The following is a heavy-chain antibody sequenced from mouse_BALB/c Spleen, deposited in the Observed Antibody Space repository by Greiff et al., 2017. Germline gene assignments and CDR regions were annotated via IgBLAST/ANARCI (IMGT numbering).Heavy chain of an antibody. V-gene: IGHV3-6*02. J-gene: IGHJ4*01. CDR3: AREGVYYGKSYYAMDY. Sequence: EVQLVESGPGLVKPSQSLSLTCSVTGYSITSGYYWNWIRQFPGNKLEWMGYISYDGSNNYNPSLTNRISITRDTYKYQFFLKLNSVTTEDTATYYCAREGVYYGKSYYAMDYWGQGTSVTVSS. D-gene: IGHD2-1*01. CDR1: GYSITSGYY. CDR2: ISYDGSN.